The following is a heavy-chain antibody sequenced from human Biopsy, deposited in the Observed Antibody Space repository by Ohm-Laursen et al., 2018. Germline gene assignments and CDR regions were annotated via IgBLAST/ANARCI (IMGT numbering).Heavy chain of an antibody. V-gene: IGHV3-33*01. CDR2: ISYDGSNE. D-gene: IGHD3-22*01. CDR3: AREWIDDGSDYYSYYFDY. Sequence: SLRLSCAASGFTFSNYGVDWVRQAPGKGLEWVAGISYDGSNEYYGDSVKGRFSISRDNSKNTLHLQMNSLRAEDTAVYYCAREWIDDGSDYYSYYFDYWGQGTLVTVSS. CDR1: GFTFSNYG. J-gene: IGHJ4*02.